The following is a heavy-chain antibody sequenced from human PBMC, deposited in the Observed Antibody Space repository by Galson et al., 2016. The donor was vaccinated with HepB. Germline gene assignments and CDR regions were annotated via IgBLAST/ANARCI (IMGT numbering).Heavy chain of an antibody. CDR1: GFTFSTAG. V-gene: IGHV3-33*01. CDR3: ARGHYDSRGPPEWH. CDR2: IWHDGNEK. J-gene: IGHJ4*02. D-gene: IGHD3-22*01. Sequence: SLRLSCAASGFTFSTAGMHWVRQAPGKGLEWAAGIWHDGNEKYYADSVKGRFTISRDNSKNTLYLQMNSLRGEDTAVYYCARGHYDSRGPPEWHWGQGTLVIVSS.